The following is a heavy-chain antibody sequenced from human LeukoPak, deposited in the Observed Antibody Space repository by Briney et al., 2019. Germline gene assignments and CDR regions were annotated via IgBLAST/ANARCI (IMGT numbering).Heavy chain of an antibody. Sequence: ASVKVSCKASGYTFTSYDINWVRQATGQGLEWMGWMNPNSGNTGYAQKFQGRVTMTRDTSISTAYMELSSLRSEDTAVYYCARVSSLVRHQLDYWGQGTLVTVSS. D-gene: IGHD6-6*01. V-gene: IGHV1-8*01. CDR1: GYTFTSYD. CDR2: MNPNSGNT. CDR3: ARVSSLVRHQLDY. J-gene: IGHJ4*02.